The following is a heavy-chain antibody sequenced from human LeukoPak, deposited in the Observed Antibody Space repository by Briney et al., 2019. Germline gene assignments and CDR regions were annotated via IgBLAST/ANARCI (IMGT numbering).Heavy chain of an antibody. V-gene: IGHV4-61*08. CDR3: ARARTDYYYYYGMDV. CDR2: IYYSGST. J-gene: IGHJ6*02. CDR1: GGSIGSGAFY. D-gene: IGHD1-14*01. Sequence: SETLSLTCTVSGGSIGSGAFYCNWIRQHPGKGLEWIGYIYYSGSTNYNPSLKSRVTISVDTSKNQFSLKLSSVTAADTAVYYCARARTDYYYYYGMDVWGQGTTVTVSS.